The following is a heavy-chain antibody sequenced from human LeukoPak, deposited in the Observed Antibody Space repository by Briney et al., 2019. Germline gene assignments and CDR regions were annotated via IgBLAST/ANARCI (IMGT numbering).Heavy chain of an antibody. J-gene: IGHJ5*02. CDR3: ARDRKSTVTYP. D-gene: IGHD4-17*01. CDR1: GFTFSDYY. Sequence: GGSLRLSCAASGFTFSDYYMSWIRQAPGKGLEWVSYISSSSSYTNYADSVKGRFTISRDNAKNSLYLQMNSLRAEDTAVYYCARDRKSTVTYPWGQGTLVTVSS. V-gene: IGHV3-11*06. CDR2: ISSSSSYT.